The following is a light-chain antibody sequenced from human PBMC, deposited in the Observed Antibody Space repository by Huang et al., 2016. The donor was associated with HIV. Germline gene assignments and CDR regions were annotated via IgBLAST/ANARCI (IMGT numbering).Light chain of an antibody. CDR1: QSVRSI. CDR3: QQYDDWPLT. V-gene: IGKV3-15*01. Sequence: EIVMTQSPASLSVSPGETATLSCRASQSVRSILAWYQQKPGQAPRLLISGASTRATGIPARFSGSGSGTEFTLTINSLKSEDFAVYYCQQYDDWPLTFGGGTKVEMK. J-gene: IGKJ4*01. CDR2: GAS.